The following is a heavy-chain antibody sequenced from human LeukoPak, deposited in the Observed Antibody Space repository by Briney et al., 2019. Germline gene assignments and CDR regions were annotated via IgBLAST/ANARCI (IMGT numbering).Heavy chain of an antibody. Sequence: GGSLRLSCAASGLTFATYEMNWVRQAPGKGLEWVSYISSGGNSIYYADSVKGRFTISRDNAKNSLYLQMNSLRAGDTAVYYCAAVGRSSRPGYWGQGTLVTVSS. CDR3: AAVGRSSRPGY. CDR1: GLTFATYE. V-gene: IGHV3-48*03. J-gene: IGHJ4*02. D-gene: IGHD6-6*01. CDR2: ISSGGNSI.